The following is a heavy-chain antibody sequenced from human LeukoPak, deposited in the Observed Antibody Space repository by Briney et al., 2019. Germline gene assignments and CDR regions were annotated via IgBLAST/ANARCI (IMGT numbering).Heavy chain of an antibody. CDR2: ISSSGSTI. Sequence: GGPLRLSCAASGFTFSDYYMSWIRQAPGKGLEWVSYISSSGSTIYYADSVKGRFTISRDNAKNSLYLQMNSLRAEDTAVYYCARDLAVTRIYYYYYMDVWGKGTTVTVSS. CDR1: GFTFSDYY. J-gene: IGHJ6*03. V-gene: IGHV3-11*01. D-gene: IGHD4-17*01. CDR3: ARDLAVTRIYYYYYMDV.